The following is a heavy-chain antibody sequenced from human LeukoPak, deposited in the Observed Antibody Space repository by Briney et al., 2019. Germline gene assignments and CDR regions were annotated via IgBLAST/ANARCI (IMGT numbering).Heavy chain of an antibody. D-gene: IGHD5-12*01. CDR3: ARGWLRDGFNI. CDR1: GDSVSNNA. CDR2: TYYNSKWYN. J-gene: IGHJ3*02. V-gene: IGHV6-1*01. Sequence: SQTLSLTCVISGDSVSNNAWNWVRQTPSGGLECLGRTYYNSKWYNEYAESVKSRISMNPDTSKNQFSLQLNSVTPEDTAVYCCARGWLRDGFNIWSQGTMVTVSS.